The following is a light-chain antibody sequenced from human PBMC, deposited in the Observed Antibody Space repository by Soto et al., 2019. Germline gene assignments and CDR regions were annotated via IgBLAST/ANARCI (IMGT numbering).Light chain of an antibody. Sequence: EIVLTQSPGTLSLSPGERATLSCRASQSISSNYLAWFQQKPGQAPGLLIYGASTRATGVPARFSGSGAGTEFTLTISSLQSEDFALYYCQQYEDWPYTFGRGTKLEIK. CDR3: QQYEDWPYT. CDR1: QSISSN. J-gene: IGKJ2*01. CDR2: GAS. V-gene: IGKV3-15*01.